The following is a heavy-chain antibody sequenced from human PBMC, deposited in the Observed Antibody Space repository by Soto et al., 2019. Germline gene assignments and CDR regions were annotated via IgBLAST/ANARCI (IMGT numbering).Heavy chain of an antibody. Sequence: SETLSLTCTVSGGSISSGGYYWSWIRQHPGKGLEWIGYIYYSGSTYYNPSLKSRVTISVDTSKNQFSLKLSSVTAADTAVYYCARVASSGYYSTVSAYFDYWGQGTLVTAPQ. CDR2: IYYSGST. D-gene: IGHD3-22*01. CDR3: ARVASSGYYSTVSAYFDY. J-gene: IGHJ4*02. V-gene: IGHV4-31*03. CDR1: GGSISSGGYY.